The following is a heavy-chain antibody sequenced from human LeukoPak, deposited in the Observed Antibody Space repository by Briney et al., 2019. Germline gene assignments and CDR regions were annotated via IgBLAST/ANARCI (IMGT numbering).Heavy chain of an antibody. CDR3: ARELAYCGGDCSVGAFDI. D-gene: IGHD2-21*02. V-gene: IGHV4-59*01. J-gene: IGHJ3*02. CDR2: IYYSGST. CDR1: GGYISFYY. Sequence: SETLSLTCTVSGGYISFYYWGWIRQPPGKGLEWIGNIYYSGSTNYNPSLRNRVTISIDTSKNQFSLKLSSVTAADTAVYYCARELAYCGGDCSVGAFDIWGQGTMVTVSS.